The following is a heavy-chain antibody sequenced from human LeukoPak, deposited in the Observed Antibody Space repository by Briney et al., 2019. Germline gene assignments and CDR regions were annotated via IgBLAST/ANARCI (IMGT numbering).Heavy chain of an antibody. J-gene: IGHJ3*02. CDR1: GFTFSSYA. D-gene: IGHD1-26*01. Sequence: GGSLRLSCAASGFTFSSYAMHWVRQAPGKGLEWVAVISYDGSNKYYADSVKGRFTISKDNSKNTLYLQMNSLRAEDTAVYYCARGKWELGWYAFDIWGQGTMVTVSS. CDR3: ARGKWELGWYAFDI. CDR2: ISYDGSNK. V-gene: IGHV3-30-3*01.